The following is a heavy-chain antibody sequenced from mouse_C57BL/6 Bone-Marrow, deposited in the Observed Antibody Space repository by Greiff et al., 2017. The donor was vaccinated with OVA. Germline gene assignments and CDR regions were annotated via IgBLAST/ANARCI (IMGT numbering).Heavy chain of an antibody. Sequence: QVQLQQPRTEMVKPGASVKLSCKASGYTFTSYWMHWVKQRPGQGLEWIGNINPSNGGTNYNEKFKSKATLTVDKSSSTAYMQLSSLTSEDSAVYYCARLHYYGSSYGWFAYWGQGTLVTVSA. V-gene: IGHV1-53*01. CDR2: INPSNGGT. D-gene: IGHD1-1*01. CDR1: GYTFTSYW. CDR3: ARLHYYGSSYGWFAY. J-gene: IGHJ3*01.